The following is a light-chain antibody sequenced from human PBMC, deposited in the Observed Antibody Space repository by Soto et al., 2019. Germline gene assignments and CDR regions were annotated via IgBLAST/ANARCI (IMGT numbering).Light chain of an antibody. CDR1: QSVSSSY. J-gene: IGKJ2*01. CDR3: QQYGNSPPNT. CDR2: GAS. V-gene: IGKV3-20*01. Sequence: EIVLTQSPGTLSLSPGERATLSCRASQSVSSSYLAWYQQKPGQAPRLLIFGASSRATGIPDRFSGSGSGRDFTLTISRLEPEDFAVYYCQQYGNSPPNTFGQGTKLEIK.